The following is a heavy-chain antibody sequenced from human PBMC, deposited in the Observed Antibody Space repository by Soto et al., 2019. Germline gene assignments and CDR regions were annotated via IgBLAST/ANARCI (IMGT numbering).Heavy chain of an antibody. CDR2: IIPIFGTA. J-gene: IGHJ5*02. CDR1: GGTFSSYA. Sequence: SVKVSCKASGGTFSSYAISWVRQAPGQGLEWMGGIIPIFGTANYAQKFQGRVTITADESTSTAYMELSSLRSEDTAVYYCARAPRGLGQWPLLNWSDPWGQVTRV. CDR3: ARAPRGLGQWPLLNWSDP. D-gene: IGHD3-16*01. V-gene: IGHV1-69*13.